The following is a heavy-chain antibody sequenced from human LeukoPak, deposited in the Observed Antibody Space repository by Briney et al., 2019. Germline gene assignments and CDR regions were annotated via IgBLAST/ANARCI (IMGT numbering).Heavy chain of an antibody. J-gene: IGHJ5*02. Sequence: SETLSLTWTVSGGSISSYFWSWIRQPPGKGLEWIGYIYYSGITKYNPSLKSRVTISVDTSKNQFSLNLSSVTAADTAVYYCARYSYAHRWFDPWGQGTLVTVSS. V-gene: IGHV4-59*08. CDR3: ARYSYAHRWFDP. D-gene: IGHD3-16*01. CDR2: IYYSGIT. CDR1: GGSISSYF.